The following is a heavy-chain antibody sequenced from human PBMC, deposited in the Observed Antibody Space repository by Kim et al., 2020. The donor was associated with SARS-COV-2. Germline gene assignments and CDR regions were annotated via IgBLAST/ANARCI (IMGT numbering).Heavy chain of an antibody. V-gene: IGHV3-23*01. D-gene: IGHD3-3*01. CDR3: AKDMGSRGVGATPEY. CDR1: GFTLSNYA. Sequence: GGSLRLSCDASGFTLSNYAMSWFRQAPGMGLEWVSSISGRDESTYTADSVKGRFMISRDNCKNTLYLQMTRLKVEDTAIYYCAKDMGSRGVGATPEYWGQGTLVTVSS. J-gene: IGHJ4*02. CDR2: ISGRDEST.